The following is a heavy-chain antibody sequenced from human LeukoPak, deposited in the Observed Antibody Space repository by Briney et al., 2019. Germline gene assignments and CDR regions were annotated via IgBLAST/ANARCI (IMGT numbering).Heavy chain of an antibody. CDR3: ARGGELRYFDWLFDY. Sequence: GGSLRLSCAASEFTVSSYFMSWVRQAPGKGLEWVSVIYSGGSTYYADSVKGRFTISRDNSKNTLYLQMNSLRAEDTAVYYCARGGELRYFDWLFDYWGQGTLVTVSS. V-gene: IGHV3-53*01. J-gene: IGHJ4*02. CDR2: IYSGGST. D-gene: IGHD3-9*01. CDR1: EFTVSSYF.